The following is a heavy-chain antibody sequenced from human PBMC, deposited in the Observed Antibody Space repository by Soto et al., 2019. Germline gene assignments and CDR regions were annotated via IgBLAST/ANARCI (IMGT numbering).Heavy chain of an antibody. CDR1: GGSISSGGYY. Sequence: QVQLQESGPGLVKPSQTLSLTCTVSGGSISSGGYYWSWIRQHPGKGLEGIGSIYYSGSTYYNPSLRSRIPISIDTSTNQFSLKLSSVTAADTAVFYCARSYGGNSPYYFDYWGQGTLVTVSS. CDR2: IYYSGST. V-gene: IGHV4-31*03. D-gene: IGHD2-21*02. J-gene: IGHJ4*02. CDR3: ARSYGGNSPYYFDY.